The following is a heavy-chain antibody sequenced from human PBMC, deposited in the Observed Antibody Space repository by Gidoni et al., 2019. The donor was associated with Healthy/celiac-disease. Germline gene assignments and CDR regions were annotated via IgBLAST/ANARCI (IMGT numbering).Heavy chain of an antibody. CDR1: GFTFSSYS. D-gene: IGHD2-2*01. Sequence: EVQLVESGGGLVQPGGSLRLSCAASGFTFSSYSMNWVRQAPGKGLGWVSYISSSSSTIYYADSVKGRFTISRDNAKNSLYLQMNSLRDEDTAVYYCARDIDQMASSFFDYWGQGTLVTVSS. CDR2: ISSSSSTI. V-gene: IGHV3-48*02. J-gene: IGHJ4*02. CDR3: ARDIDQMASSFFDY.